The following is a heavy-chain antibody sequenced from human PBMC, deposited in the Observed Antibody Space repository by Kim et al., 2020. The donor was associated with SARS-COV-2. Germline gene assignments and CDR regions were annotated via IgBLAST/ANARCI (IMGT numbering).Heavy chain of an antibody. CDR3: AKFEDYSNFLNFDY. V-gene: IGHV3-30*18. CDR1: GFTFSSYG. D-gene: IGHD4-4*01. CDR2: ISYDGSNK. Sequence: GGSLRLSCAASGFTFSSYGMHWVRQAPGKGLEWVAVISYDGSNKYYADSVKGRFTISRDNSKNTLYLQMNSLRAEDTAVYYCAKFEDYSNFLNFDYWGQGTLVTVSS. J-gene: IGHJ4*02.